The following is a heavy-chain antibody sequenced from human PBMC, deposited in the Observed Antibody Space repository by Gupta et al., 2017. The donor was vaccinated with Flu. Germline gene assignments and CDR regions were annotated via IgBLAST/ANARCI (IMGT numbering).Heavy chain of an antibody. CDR1: GFTFSRHW. CDR3: ASVSFSAEDAFDI. Sequence: EVQLVESGVGLVQPGGSLRLSCSASGFTFSRHWNTWVRQAPGKGLEWVANIKQDGSEKYYVDSVKGRFTISRDNAKNSLYLQMNSLRAEDTAVYYCASVSFSAEDAFDIWGQGTMVTVSS. CDR2: IKQDGSEK. J-gene: IGHJ3*02. D-gene: IGHD2-2*01. V-gene: IGHV3-7*01.